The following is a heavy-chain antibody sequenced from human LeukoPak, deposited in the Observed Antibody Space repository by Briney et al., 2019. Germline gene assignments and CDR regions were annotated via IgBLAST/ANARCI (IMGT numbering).Heavy chain of an antibody. CDR1: GGTFSSYA. V-gene: IGHV1-69*04. CDR3: AGDSSSWSHRYFQH. Sequence: GASVKVSCKASGGTFSSYAISWVRQAPGQGLEWMGRIIPILGIANYAQKFQGRVTITADKSTSTAYMELSSLRSEDTAVYYCAGDSSSWSHRYFQHWGQGTLVTVSS. CDR2: IIPILGIA. D-gene: IGHD6-13*01. J-gene: IGHJ1*01.